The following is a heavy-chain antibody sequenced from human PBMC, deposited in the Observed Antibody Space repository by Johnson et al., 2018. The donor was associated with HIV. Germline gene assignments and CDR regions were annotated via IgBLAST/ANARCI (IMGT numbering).Heavy chain of an antibody. J-gene: IGHJ3*02. CDR3: AKESETYGGNIGFQHAFDI. D-gene: IGHD4-23*01. Sequence: VQLMESGGGVVRPGGSLRLSCAASGFTFDDYGMTWVRQAPGKGLEWVSFISSGSHSIYYADSVQGRFTISRDNSKNTLYLQMNSLRAEDTAVYYCAKESETYGGNIGFQHAFDIWGQGTMVTVSS. CDR1: GFTFDDYG. V-gene: IGHV3-48*01. CDR2: ISSGSHSI.